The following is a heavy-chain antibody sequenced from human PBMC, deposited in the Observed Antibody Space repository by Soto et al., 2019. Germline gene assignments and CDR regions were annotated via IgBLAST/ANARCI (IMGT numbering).Heavy chain of an antibody. CDR2: IYNSGST. D-gene: IGHD6-13*01. V-gene: IGHV4-59*08. CDR1: GGSISSYY. CDR3: ARGSTGYSSSWYRY. J-gene: IGHJ4*02. Sequence: QVQLQESGPGLVKPSETLSLTCTVPGGSISSYYWSWIRQPPGKGLEWIGYIYNSGSTNYNPSLKSRVTISVDTSKNQFSLKLSSVTAADTAVYYCARGSTGYSSSWYRYWGQGTLVTVSS.